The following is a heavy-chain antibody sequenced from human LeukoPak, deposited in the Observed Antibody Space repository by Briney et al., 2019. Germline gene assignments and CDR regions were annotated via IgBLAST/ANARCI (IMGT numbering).Heavy chain of an antibody. CDR2: IGTNGGDT. Sequence: GGTLRLSCSGSGFTLSNYALHWVRQAPGKGLECISAIGTNGGDTYYADSVKGRFTISRDNSKNTVYLQMSSLRIEDTAVYHCMTRARGPPHYWGQGTLVTVSS. V-gene: IGHV3-64D*06. CDR1: GFTLSNYA. J-gene: IGHJ4*02. D-gene: IGHD3-10*01. CDR3: MTRARGPPHY.